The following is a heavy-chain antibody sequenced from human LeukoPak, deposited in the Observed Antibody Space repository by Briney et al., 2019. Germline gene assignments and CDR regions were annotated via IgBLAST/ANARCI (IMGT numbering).Heavy chain of an antibody. D-gene: IGHD3-22*01. CDR2: IKSKSDSGTT. CDR1: GFTFSYAW. V-gene: IGHV3-15*01. J-gene: IGHJ1*01. CDR3: TTDAYYYDSSTSFYAEYFQH. Sequence: PGVSLRLSCAASGFTFSYAWMSGVRQAPGKGWVWVGRIKSKSDSGTTDDAPPVKGRFSISRDDSKNTLYLQMSSLRIEDTAVYYCTTDAYYYDSSTSFYAEYFQHWGQGTLVTVSS.